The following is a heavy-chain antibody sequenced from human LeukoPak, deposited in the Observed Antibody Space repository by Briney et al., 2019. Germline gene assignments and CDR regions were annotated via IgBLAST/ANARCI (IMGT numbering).Heavy chain of an antibody. CDR1: SGSIGTSNYY. D-gene: IGHD2-15*01. J-gene: IGHJ6*03. Sequence: SETLSLTCTVSSGSIGTSNYYWGWVRQPPGKALEWIGNIFYSGSTYYSPSLKSRVTISLDTSKNQFSLKLSSVTAADTAVYYCARFPGSAEYRHYYYMDVWGKGTTVTVSS. CDR2: IFYSGST. CDR3: ARFPGSAEYRHYYYMDV. V-gene: IGHV4-39*07.